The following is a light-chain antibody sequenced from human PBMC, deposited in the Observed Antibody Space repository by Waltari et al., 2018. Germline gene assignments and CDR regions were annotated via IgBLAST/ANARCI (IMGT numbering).Light chain of an antibody. CDR2: KAS. CDR1: QSISSW. CDR3: QQYHTYWA. J-gene: IGKJ1*01. Sequence: DIQMTQSPSTLSASVGDRVTIPCRASQSISSWLAWYQQKPGKAPKLLIYKASTLQSGIPSRFSGSGSGTDFTLTISSLHPDDFATYYCQQYHTYWAFGQGTKVEIK. V-gene: IGKV1-5*03.